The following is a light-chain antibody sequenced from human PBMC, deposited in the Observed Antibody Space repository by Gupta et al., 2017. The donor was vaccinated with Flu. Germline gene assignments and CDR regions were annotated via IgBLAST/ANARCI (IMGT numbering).Light chain of an antibody. Sequence: ITISCTGTSSDFGGYNYVSWYQQHPGKAPKLMIYEVSNRPSGVSDRFSGSKSGNTASLTISGLQAEDEADYYCSSYTSSSTLVVFGGGTKLTVL. CDR1: SSDFGGYNY. CDR3: SSYTSSSTLVV. J-gene: IGLJ2*01. CDR2: EVS. V-gene: IGLV2-14*01.